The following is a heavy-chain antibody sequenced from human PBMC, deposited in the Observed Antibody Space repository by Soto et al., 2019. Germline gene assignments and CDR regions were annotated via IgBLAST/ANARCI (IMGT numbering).Heavy chain of an antibody. CDR1: GFTVSSNY. J-gene: IGHJ4*02. Sequence: LRLSCAASGFTVSSNYMSWVRQAPGKGLEWVSVIYSGGSTYYADSVKGRFTISRDDSKNTLYLQMNSLRAEDTAVYYCARAVGYYDSSGTLDYWGQGTLVTVSS. CDR3: ARAVGYYDSSGTLDY. V-gene: IGHV3-53*01. CDR2: IYSGGST. D-gene: IGHD3-22*01.